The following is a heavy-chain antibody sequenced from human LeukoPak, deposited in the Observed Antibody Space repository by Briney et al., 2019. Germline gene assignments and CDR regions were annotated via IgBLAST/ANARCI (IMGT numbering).Heavy chain of an antibody. CDR1: GFTFDDYA. D-gene: IGHD4-17*01. V-gene: IGHV3-9*01. Sequence: PGRSLRLSCAASGFTFDDYAMPWVRQAPGKGLEWVSGISWNSGSIGYADSVKGRFTISRDNAKNSLYLQMNSLRAEDTALYYCAKDMFPTDYGENYFDYWGQGTLVTVSS. CDR3: AKDMFPTDYGENYFDY. CDR2: ISWNSGSI. J-gene: IGHJ4*02.